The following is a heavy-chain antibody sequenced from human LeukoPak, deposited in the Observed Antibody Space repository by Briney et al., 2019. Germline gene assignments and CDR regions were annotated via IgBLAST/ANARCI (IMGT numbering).Heavy chain of an antibody. J-gene: IGHJ3*02. D-gene: IGHD2-8*01. CDR2: ISSSSHL. CDR3: ARAAFGVPDAFDI. CDR1: GFTFSTYS. Sequence: GGSLRLSCAASGFTFSTYSMNWVRQAPGKGLEWVSSISSSSHLYYADSLKGRFTISRDNAKNSLSLQMNSLRVEDTAVYYCARAAFGVPDAFDIWGQGTLVTVSS. V-gene: IGHV3-21*01.